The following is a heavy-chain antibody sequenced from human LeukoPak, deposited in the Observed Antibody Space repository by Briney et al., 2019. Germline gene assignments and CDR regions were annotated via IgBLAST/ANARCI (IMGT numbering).Heavy chain of an antibody. CDR3: ATARDRNSVYSSLDY. D-gene: IGHD5/OR15-5a*01. J-gene: IGHJ4*02. V-gene: IGHV1-2*02. CDR1: GYTFTGYY. CDR2: INPNSGGT. Sequence: ASVKVSCKASGYTFTGYYMHWVRQAPGQGLEWMGWINPNSGGTNYAQKFQGRVTMTRDTSISTAYMELSRLRSDDTAVYYCATARDRNSVYSSLDYWGQGTLVTVSS.